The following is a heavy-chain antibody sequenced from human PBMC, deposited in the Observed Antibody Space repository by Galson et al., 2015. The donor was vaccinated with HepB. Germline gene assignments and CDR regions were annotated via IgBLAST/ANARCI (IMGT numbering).Heavy chain of an antibody. J-gene: IGHJ2*01. CDR1: GFTFRDHY. CDR3: ARIKEFVSMIVAGYFDL. D-gene: IGHD3-22*01. Sequence: SLRLSCAASGFTFRDHYMSWIRQAPGKGLEWVSYISSGSGNTEKADSVKGRFTISRDNAKNSLYLQMPSLRAEDSAVYYCARIKEFVSMIVAGYFDLWGRGTLVTVSS. CDR2: ISSGSGNT. V-gene: IGHV3-11*06.